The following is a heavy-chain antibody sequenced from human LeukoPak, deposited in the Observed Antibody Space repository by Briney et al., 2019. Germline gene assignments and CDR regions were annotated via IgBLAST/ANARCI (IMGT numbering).Heavy chain of an antibody. CDR2: ISAYNGYT. CDR1: GYTFTSYG. V-gene: IGHV1-18*01. CDR3: VREVTMVRGVITFYHYNGMDV. J-gene: IGHJ6*02. D-gene: IGHD3-10*01. Sequence: ASVKISCKASGYTFTSYGISWVRQAPGQGLEWMGWISAYNGYTNYAQNFQGRVTMTTDASTSTAYMELRSLRSDDTAVYYCVREVTMVRGVITFYHYNGMDVWGQGTAVTVSS.